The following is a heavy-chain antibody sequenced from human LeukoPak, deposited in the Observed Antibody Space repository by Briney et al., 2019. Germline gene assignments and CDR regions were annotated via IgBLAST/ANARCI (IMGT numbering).Heavy chain of an antibody. Sequence: GGSLRLSCAASGFTLSSYWMSWVRQAPGKGLEWVANIKQDGSEIYYVDSVKGRFTITRDNAKNSLYLQMNSLRAEDTAVYYCARVFRSTVTGEYYFDYWGQGTLVTVSS. J-gene: IGHJ4*02. CDR1: GFTLSSYW. CDR2: IKQDGSEI. V-gene: IGHV3-7*01. D-gene: IGHD4-11*01. CDR3: ARVFRSTVTGEYYFDY.